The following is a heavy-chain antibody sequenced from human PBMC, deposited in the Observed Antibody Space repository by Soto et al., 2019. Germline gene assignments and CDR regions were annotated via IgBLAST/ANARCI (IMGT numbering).Heavy chain of an antibody. D-gene: IGHD2-15*01. J-gene: IGHJ4*02. V-gene: IGHV1-3*01. CDR1: GYTFTSYA. CDR3: AREGVVVAATPMYYFDY. Sequence: ASVKVSCKASGYTFTSYAMHWVRPAPGQRLEWMGWINAGNGNTKYSQKFQGRVTITRDTSASTAYMELSSLRSEDTAVYYCAREGVVVAATPMYYFDYWGQGTLVTVSS. CDR2: INAGNGNT.